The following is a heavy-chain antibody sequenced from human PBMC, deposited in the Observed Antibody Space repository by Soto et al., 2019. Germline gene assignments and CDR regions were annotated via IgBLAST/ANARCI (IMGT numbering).Heavy chain of an antibody. D-gene: IGHD2-2*01. J-gene: IGHJ4*02. Sequence: QVQLQESGPGLVKPSQTLSLTCTVSGGSISVGVYYWNWIRQLPGKGPEWIGYTYHTGSTYYKPSLESRVTISVDPSKNQFSLRLSSVTAADTAVYYCARIGNPDASLYFDYWGQGTLVTVSS. V-gene: IGHV4-31*03. CDR2: TYHTGST. CDR1: GGSISVGVYY. CDR3: ARIGNPDASLYFDY.